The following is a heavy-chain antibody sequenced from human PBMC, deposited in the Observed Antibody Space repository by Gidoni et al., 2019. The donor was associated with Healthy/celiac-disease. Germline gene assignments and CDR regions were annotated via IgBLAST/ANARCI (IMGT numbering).Heavy chain of an antibody. Sequence: QVQLVESGGGVVQPGRSLRLSCAASGFTFSSYAMHWVRQAPGKGLEWVAVISYDGSNKYYADSVKGRFTISRDNSKNTLYLQMNSLRAEDTAVYYCARAGPWELAWVDYWGQGTLVTVSS. CDR2: ISYDGSNK. CDR1: GFTFSSYA. V-gene: IGHV3-30-3*01. D-gene: IGHD1-26*01. J-gene: IGHJ4*02. CDR3: ARAGPWELAWVDY.